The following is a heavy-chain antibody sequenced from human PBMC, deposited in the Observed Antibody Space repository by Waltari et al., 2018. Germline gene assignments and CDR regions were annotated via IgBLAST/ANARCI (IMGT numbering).Heavy chain of an antibody. CDR1: GYTFTGYY. D-gene: IGHD3-22*01. V-gene: IGHV1-2*02. Sequence: QVQLVQSGAEVKKPGASVKVSCKASGYTFTGYYMHWVRQAPGQGLEWMGWINPNSGGTNYAQKFQGRVTMTRDTSISTAYMELSRLRSDDTAVYYCARDTAYYYDSSGYYYVYWGQGTLVTVSS. J-gene: IGHJ4*02. CDR2: INPNSGGT. CDR3: ARDTAYYYDSSGYYYVY.